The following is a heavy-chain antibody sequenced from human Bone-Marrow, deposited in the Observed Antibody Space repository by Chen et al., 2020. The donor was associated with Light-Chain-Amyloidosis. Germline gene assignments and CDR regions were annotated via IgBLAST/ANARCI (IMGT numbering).Heavy chain of an antibody. V-gene: IGHV5-51*01. Sequence: EVQLEQSGPEVKKPGESLKISCKGSGYTFPNYWIGWVRQMPGKGLEWMGVIYPDDSDARYGPSFGGQVAISADKSITTAYQRWRSLKASDTAMYYCARRRDGYNFDYWGQGTLVTVSS. D-gene: IGHD5-12*01. CDR1: GYTFPNYW. J-gene: IGHJ4*02. CDR2: IYPDDSDA. CDR3: ARRRDGYNFDY.